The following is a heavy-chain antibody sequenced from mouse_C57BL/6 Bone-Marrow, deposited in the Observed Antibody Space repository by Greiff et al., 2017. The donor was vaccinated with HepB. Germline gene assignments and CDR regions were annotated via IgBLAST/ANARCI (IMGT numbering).Heavy chain of an antibody. J-gene: IGHJ4*01. CDR3: TRHRNYGSSYGAMDY. V-gene: IGHV5-2*01. CDR2: INSDGGST. D-gene: IGHD1-1*01. CDR1: EYEFPSHD. Sequence: EVMLVESGGGLVQPGESLKLSCESNEYEFPSHDMSWVRKSPEKRLELVAAINSDGGSTYYSYTMERRFIISRDNTKETLYMQMSSLRSEDTALYYCTRHRNYGSSYGAMDYWGQGTSVTVSS.